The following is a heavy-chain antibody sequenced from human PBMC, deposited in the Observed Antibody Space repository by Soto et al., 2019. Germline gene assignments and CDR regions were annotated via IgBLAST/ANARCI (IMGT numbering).Heavy chain of an antibody. Sequence: GGSLRLSCAASGFTFSSYWMSWVRQAPGKGLEWVANIKQDRSEKNYVDSVKGRGTIARDNAKNSLYLQMNSLRAEDTAMDYCSSWGRHDDGDSEAFDIWGQGTMVTVSS. CDR1: GFTFSSYW. CDR3: SSWGRHDDGDSEAFDI. V-gene: IGHV3-7*03. J-gene: IGHJ3*02. CDR2: IKQDRSEK. D-gene: IGHD4-17*01.